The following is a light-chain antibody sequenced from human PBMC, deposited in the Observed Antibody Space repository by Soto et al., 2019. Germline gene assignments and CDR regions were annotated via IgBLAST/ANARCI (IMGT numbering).Light chain of an antibody. CDR1: QSVSSS. CDR3: QQYKNGWT. J-gene: IGKJ1*01. Sequence: EILMTQSPATLSVSPGERATLSCRASQSVSSSLAWYQQKPGQAPWLLIYGASTRATGIPARFSGSGSGTEFTLTLSSLQSEDFAVYYCQQYKNGWTFGQGTKVEIK. V-gene: IGKV3-15*01. CDR2: GAS.